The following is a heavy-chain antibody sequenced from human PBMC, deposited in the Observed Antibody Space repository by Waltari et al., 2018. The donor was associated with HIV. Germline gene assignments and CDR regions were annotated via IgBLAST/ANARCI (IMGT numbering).Heavy chain of an antibody. J-gene: IGHJ4*02. CDR1: GLPFMSHC. CDR3: ARGDGYAYPN. Sequence: EVPLLESGGGLVQPGGSLRLSCAASGLPFMSHCMPSVRQGPGKVLVWVSRSNSEGSSTSYADSVKGRFTISRDNAKNTLYLQMNSLRVEDTAVYYCARGDGYAYPNWGQGTLVTVSS. CDR2: SNSEGSST. D-gene: IGHD5-12*01. V-gene: IGHV3-74*01.